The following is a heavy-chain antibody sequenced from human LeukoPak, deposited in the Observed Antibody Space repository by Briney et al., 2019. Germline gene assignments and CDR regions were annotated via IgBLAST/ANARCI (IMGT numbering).Heavy chain of an antibody. V-gene: IGHV3-23*01. CDR3: AKARLMYYSRTGFDY. J-gene: IGHJ4*02. Sequence: GGSLRLSCAASGFTFSSYAMSWVRQAPGKGLEWVSAISGSGGSTYYADSVKGRFTISRDNSKNTLYLQMNSLRAEDTAVYYCAKARLMYYSRTGFDYWGQGTLVTVSS. D-gene: IGHD3-10*01. CDR2: ISGSGGST. CDR1: GFTFSSYA.